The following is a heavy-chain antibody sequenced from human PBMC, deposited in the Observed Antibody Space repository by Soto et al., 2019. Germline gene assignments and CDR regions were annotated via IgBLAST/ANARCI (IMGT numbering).Heavy chain of an antibody. CDR2: IIPTFGTP. V-gene: IGHV1-69*06. CDR3: ASERSVQYFDF. D-gene: IGHD1-26*01. Sequence: QVQLVQSGTVVQRRGSSVKVSCQASGGTFSSHGMAWVRQAPGQGLEWMGGIIPTFGTPTYAPKFQGRVTITADKSTNPAYMELSSLRSDDTGVCYCASERSVQYFDFWGQGTLITVSS. J-gene: IGHJ4*02. CDR1: GGTFSSHG.